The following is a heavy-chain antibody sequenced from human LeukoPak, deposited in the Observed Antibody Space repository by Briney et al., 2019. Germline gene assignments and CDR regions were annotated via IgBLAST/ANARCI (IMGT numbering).Heavy chain of an antibody. D-gene: IGHD3-10*01. J-gene: IGHJ3*02. CDR3: ARGGALGSGTFGNAFDI. CDR2: IYTSGTT. V-gene: IGHV4-4*07. CDR1: GGSISSYY. Sequence: SETLSLTCTVSGGSISSYYWSWIRQPAGKGLEWIGRIYTSGTTNYNPSLKSRVTMSVDTSKNQFSLKLSSVTGADTAVFYCARGGALGSGTFGNAFDIWGQGTTVTVSS.